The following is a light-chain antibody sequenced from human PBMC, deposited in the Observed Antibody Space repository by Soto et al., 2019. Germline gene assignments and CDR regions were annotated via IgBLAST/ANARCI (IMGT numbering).Light chain of an antibody. CDR1: SSDVGGYNS. CDR3: SSYTNINTRV. V-gene: IGLV2-14*01. CDR2: EVS. J-gene: IGLJ3*02. Sequence: QSALTQPASVSGSPGQSITISCTGTSSDVGGYNSVSWYQQHPGKAPELMIYEVSNRPLGVSNRFSGSKSGNTASLTISGLQAEDEADYFCSSYTNINTRVFGGGTKLTVL.